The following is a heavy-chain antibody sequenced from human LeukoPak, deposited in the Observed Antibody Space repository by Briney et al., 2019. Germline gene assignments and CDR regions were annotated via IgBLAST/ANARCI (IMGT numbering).Heavy chain of an antibody. CDR2: ISSSSSYI. CDR1: GFTFSSYS. D-gene: IGHD4-17*01. J-gene: IGHJ4*02. V-gene: IGHV3-21*01. CDR3: ARDHFVMTTVTTTPIY. Sequence: PGGSLGLSCAASGFTFSSYSMNWVRQAPGKGLEWVSSISSSSSYIYYADSVKGRFTISRDNAKNSLYLQMNSLRAEDTAVYYCARDHFVMTTVTTTPIYWGQGTLVTVSS.